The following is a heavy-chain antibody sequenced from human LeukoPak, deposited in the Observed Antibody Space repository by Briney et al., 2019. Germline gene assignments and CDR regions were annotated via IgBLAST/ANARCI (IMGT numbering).Heavy chain of an antibody. CDR1: GFTFSSYW. CDR2: INTDGRSA. Sequence: QAGGCLRLSCAASGFTFSSYWMHWVRQAPGKGLVWVSRINTDGRSASYAESVKGRFTVSRDNAKNTLSLQMNSLGPEDTAVYYCVRDVGGDRDGYFDNWGRGTLVTVSS. D-gene: IGHD2-21*01. CDR3: VRDVGGDRDGYFDN. V-gene: IGHV3-74*01. J-gene: IGHJ4*02.